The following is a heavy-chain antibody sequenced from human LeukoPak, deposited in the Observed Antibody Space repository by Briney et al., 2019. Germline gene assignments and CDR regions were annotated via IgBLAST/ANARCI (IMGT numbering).Heavy chain of an antibody. Sequence: ASVKVSCKASGYNFTDYYIHWVRQAPGQGLEWTGWINPKSGGTNYAQKFRGRVTMTRDTSISTAYMELSGLRSDDTAVYYCARVNIPSQPLLFDYWGQGTLVTVSS. CDR3: ARVNIPSQPLLFDY. D-gene: IGHD2-21*02. J-gene: IGHJ4*02. CDR1: GYNFTDYY. V-gene: IGHV1-2*02. CDR2: INPKSGGT.